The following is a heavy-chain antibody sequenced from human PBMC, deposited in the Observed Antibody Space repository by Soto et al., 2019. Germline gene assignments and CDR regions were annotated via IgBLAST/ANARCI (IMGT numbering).Heavy chain of an antibody. V-gene: IGHV1-18*01. CDR3: ARDLFYYGMDV. Sequence: ASVKVSCKASGYTFTSYGISWVRQAPGQGLEWMGWISAYNGNTNYAQKLQGRVTMTTDTSTSTAYTELRSLRSDDTAVYYCARDLFYYGMDVWGQGTTVTVSS. CDR1: GYTFTSYG. CDR2: ISAYNGNT. J-gene: IGHJ6*02.